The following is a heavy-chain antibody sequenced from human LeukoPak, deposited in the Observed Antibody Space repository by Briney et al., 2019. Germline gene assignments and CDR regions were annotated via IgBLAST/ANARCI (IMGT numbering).Heavy chain of an antibody. CDR3: ARGFYDFSYYFDY. CDR1: GFTFSSYS. J-gene: IGHJ4*02. V-gene: IGHV3-21*01. D-gene: IGHD5/OR15-5a*01. Sequence: PGGSLRLSCAASGFTFSSYSMNWVRQAPGKGLEWVSSISSSSSYIYYADSVKGRFTISRDNAKNSLYPQMNSLRAEDTAVYYCARGFYDFSYYFDYWGQGTLVTVSS. CDR2: ISSSSSYI.